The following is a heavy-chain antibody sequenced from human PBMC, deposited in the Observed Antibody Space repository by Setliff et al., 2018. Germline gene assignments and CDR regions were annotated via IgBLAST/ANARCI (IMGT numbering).Heavy chain of an antibody. V-gene: IGHV4-59*01. Sequence: SETLSLTCTASGGSISSSYWSWIRQPPGKGLEWIGYIYPSGSTNYNPSLKSRVTISVDTSTNQFSLKLSSVTAAVTAVYYCARAAKYDSSSYYGLWLDPWGQGTLVTVSS. CDR2: IYPSGST. D-gene: IGHD3-22*01. CDR1: GGSISSSY. J-gene: IGHJ5*02. CDR3: ARAAKYDSSSYYGLWLDP.